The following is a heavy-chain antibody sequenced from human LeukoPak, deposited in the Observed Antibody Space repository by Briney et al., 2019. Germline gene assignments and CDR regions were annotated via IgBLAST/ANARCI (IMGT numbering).Heavy chain of an antibody. CDR3: AADWKSRTRAGYYYYYYMDV. CDR2: IVVGSGNT. J-gene: IGHJ6*03. D-gene: IGHD2-2*01. V-gene: IGHV1-58*01. Sequence: GASVKVSCKASGFTFTSSAVQWVRQARGQRLEWIGWIVVGSGNTNYAQKFQERVTITRDMSTSTAYMELSSLRSEDTAVYYCAADWKSRTRAGYYYYYYMDVWGKGTTVTVSS. CDR1: GFTFTSSA.